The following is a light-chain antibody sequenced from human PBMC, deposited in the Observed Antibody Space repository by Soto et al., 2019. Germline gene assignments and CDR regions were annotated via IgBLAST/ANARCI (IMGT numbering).Light chain of an antibody. CDR2: GTS. V-gene: IGKV3-20*01. J-gene: IGKJ1*01. Sequence: EIVLTQSPGTLSLSPGERATLSCRASQGFSSSYLAWYQQKPGHPPRLLIYGTSSRAAGIPDRFSGSGSGTDFTLTITRLEPEGFAVYHCQQYGSSPATFGQGTKVDIK. CDR3: QQYGSSPAT. CDR1: QGFSSSY.